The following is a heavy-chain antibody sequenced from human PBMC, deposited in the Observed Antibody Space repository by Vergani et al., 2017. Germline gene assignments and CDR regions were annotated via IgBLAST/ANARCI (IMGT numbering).Heavy chain of an antibody. J-gene: IGHJ4*02. CDR1: GGSFSGYY. V-gene: IGHV4-34*01. Sequence: QVQLQQWGAGLLKPSETLSLTCAVSGGSFSGYYWSWIRQPPGKGLEWIGEINHSGSTNYNPSLKSRVTISVDTSKNQFSLKLSSVTAAATAVYYCAREVTRLLDYWGQGTLVTVSS. CDR2: INHSGST. D-gene: IGHD5-18*01. CDR3: AREVTRLLDY.